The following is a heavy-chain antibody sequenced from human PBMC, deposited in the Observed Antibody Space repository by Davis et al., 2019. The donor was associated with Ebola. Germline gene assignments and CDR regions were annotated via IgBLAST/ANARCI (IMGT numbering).Heavy chain of an antibody. CDR2: IYYDGST. CDR3: ARLGALRTNWYPYFFDY. D-gene: IGHD6-13*01. J-gene: IGHJ4*02. CDR1: GGSISSSSYY. V-gene: IGHV4-39*01. Sequence: SETLSLTCTVSGGSISSSSYYWGWIRQPPGKGLEWIGNIYYDGSTYYNPSLKSRVTTSVDTSKNQFSLRLSSVTAADSAVYYCARLGALRTNWYPYFFDYWGQGTLVTVSS.